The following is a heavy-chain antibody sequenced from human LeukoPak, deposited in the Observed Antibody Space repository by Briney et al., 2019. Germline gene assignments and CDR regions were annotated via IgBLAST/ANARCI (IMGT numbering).Heavy chain of an antibody. D-gene: IGHD3-3*01. CDR1: GFTFSSYG. J-gene: IGHJ3*02. CDR3: AKVVGRFWSGYDAFDI. CDR2: IRYDGSNK. V-gene: IGHV3-30*02. Sequence: PGGSLRLSCAASGFTFSSYGMHWVRQAPGKGLGWVAFIRYDGSNKYYADSVRGRFTISRDNSKNTLYLQMNSLRAEDTAVYYCAKVVGRFWSGYDAFDIWGQGTMVTVSS.